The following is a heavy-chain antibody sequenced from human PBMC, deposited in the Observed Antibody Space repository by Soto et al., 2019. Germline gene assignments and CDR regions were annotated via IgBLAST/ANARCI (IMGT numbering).Heavy chain of an antibody. CDR3: AIPQDRDA. J-gene: IGHJ5*02. CDR2: VTANGGST. CDR1: GFTFSVYA. Sequence: PGGSLRLSCAATGFTFSVYAMTWVRQAPGKGLEWVSAVTANGGSTYSADSVKGRFTISRDNSKNLLYLHLNRLRGNDTGVYYCAIPQDRDAWGQGTLVTVSS. V-gene: IGHV3-23*01.